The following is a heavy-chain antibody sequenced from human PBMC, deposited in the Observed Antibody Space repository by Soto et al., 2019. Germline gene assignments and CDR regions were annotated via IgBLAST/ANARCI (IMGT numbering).Heavy chain of an antibody. Sequence: GGSLRLSCAASGFTLSSYNMNWVRQAPGKGLEWVSYISGSSDTIYYADSVKGRFTISRDNAKNSLYLQMDSLRDEDTAGYYCARDHGGSTWFVGIYYYFGVDVWGQGTTVTVSS. CDR1: GFTLSSYN. CDR2: ISGSSDTI. D-gene: IGHD6-13*01. V-gene: IGHV3-48*02. CDR3: ARDHGGSTWFVGIYYYFGVDV. J-gene: IGHJ6*02.